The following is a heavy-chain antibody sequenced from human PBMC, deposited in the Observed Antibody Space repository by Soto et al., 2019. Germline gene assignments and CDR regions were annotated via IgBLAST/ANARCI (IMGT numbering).Heavy chain of an antibody. CDR1: GFTFSSYG. J-gene: IGHJ6*02. CDR2: IWYDGSNK. V-gene: IGHV3-33*01. D-gene: IGHD2-2*01. CDR3: ARGRYCSSTSCNTYGMEV. Sequence: QVQLVESGGGVVQPGRSLRLSCAASGFTFSSYGLHWVRQAPGKGLEWVAVIWYDGSNKYYADSVKGRFTISRDNAKNTLYMQMNSLRAEDTAVYYCARGRYCSSTSCNTYGMEVWGHGTTVTVSS.